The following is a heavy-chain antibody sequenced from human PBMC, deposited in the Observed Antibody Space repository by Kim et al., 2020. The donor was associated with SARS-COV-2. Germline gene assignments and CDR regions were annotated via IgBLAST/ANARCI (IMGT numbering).Heavy chain of an antibody. CDR2: IYYSGST. CDR1: GGSISSYY. D-gene: IGHD3-3*01. V-gene: IGHV4-59*13. Sequence: SETLSLTCTVSGGSISSYYWSWIRQPPGKGLEWIGYIYYSGSTNYNPSLKSRVTISVDTSKNQFSLKLSSVTAADTAVYYCARDSGFWSGYFPTGYYYGMDVWGQGTTVTVSS. CDR3: ARDSGFWSGYFPTGYYYGMDV. J-gene: IGHJ6*02.